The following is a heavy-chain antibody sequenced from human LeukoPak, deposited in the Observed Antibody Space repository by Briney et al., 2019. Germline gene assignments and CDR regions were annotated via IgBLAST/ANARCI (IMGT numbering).Heavy chain of an antibody. CDR3: ARSSPDGYYYYMDV. J-gene: IGHJ6*03. CDR1: GFTFSSYW. V-gene: IGHV3-7*03. Sequence: GGSLRLSCAASGFTFSSYWMSWVRQAPGKGLEWVANIKQDGSEKYYVDSVKGRFTISRDNAKNSLYLQMNSLRAEDTALYYCARSSPDGYYYYMDVWGKGTTVTVSS. D-gene: IGHD1-14*01. CDR2: IKQDGSEK.